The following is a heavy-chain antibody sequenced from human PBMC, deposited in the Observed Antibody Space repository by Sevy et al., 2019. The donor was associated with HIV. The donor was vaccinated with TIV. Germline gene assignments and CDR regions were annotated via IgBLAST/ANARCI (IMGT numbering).Heavy chain of an antibody. CDR3: ARARLGPPRSLDS. Sequence: ASVKDSCKASGYTFTGQYIHWVRQVPGQGLEWVGWVNPRNGGTKTAQSFEGRVTLTRDTSISTAILEMGSLTSDDTAVYFCARARLGPPRSLDSWGQGTLVTVSS. J-gene: IGHJ4*02. V-gene: IGHV1-2*02. CDR1: GYTFTGQY. D-gene: IGHD7-27*01. CDR2: VNPRNGGT.